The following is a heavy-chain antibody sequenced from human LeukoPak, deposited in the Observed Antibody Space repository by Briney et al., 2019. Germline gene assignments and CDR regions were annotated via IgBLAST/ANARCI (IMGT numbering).Heavy chain of an antibody. CDR3: ARGPTISETGYFDY. V-gene: IGHV4-34*01. J-gene: IGHJ4*03. D-gene: IGHD1-1*01. CDR2: INHRGDT. CDR1: GGSFSAYY. Sequence: EPSETLSLTCAVYGGSFSAYYWSWIRQSPGKGLEWIAEINHRGDTNYNPSVKSRVSISVDTSKNQSSLKVTSLTAADTAVYYCARGPTISETGYFDYWGQGTLVTVSS.